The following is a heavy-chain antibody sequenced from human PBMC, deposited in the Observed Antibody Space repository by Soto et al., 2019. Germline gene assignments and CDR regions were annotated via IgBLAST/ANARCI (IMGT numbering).Heavy chain of an antibody. CDR1: GFTFSSYS. D-gene: IGHD3-3*01. J-gene: IGHJ4*02. CDR3: AKDWYFGSTIFGLMFDY. Sequence: EVQLVESGGGLVKPGGSLRLSCAASGFTFSSYSMNWVRQAPGKGLEWVSSISSSSSYIYYADSVKGRFTISRDNAKNSLYLQMNSLRAEDTAVYYCAKDWYFGSTIFGLMFDYWGQGTLVTVSS. V-gene: IGHV3-21*01. CDR2: ISSSSSYI.